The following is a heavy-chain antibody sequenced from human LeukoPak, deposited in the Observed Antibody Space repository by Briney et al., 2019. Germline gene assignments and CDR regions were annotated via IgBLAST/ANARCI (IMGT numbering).Heavy chain of an antibody. J-gene: IGHJ4*02. CDR3: AKAHCSLTSCSRVDY. V-gene: IGHV3-23*01. Sequence: QPGGSLRLSCAASGFTFSTCAMGWVRQAPGKGLGWVSAISGSGGSTFYADSVKGRFTISRDNSKNTVYLQMSGLRAEDTALYYCAKAHCSLTSCSRVDYWGQGTLVTVSS. D-gene: IGHD2-2*01. CDR2: ISGSGGST. CDR1: GFTFSTCA.